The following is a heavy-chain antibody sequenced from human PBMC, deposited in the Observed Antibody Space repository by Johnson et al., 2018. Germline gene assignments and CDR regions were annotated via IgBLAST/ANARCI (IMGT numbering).Heavy chain of an antibody. CDR1: GFTFSNHA. Sequence: EVQLVESGGGLVQPGGSLRLSCTASGFTFSNHAMTWVRQAPGQGLEWVSGISGSGGIAYHADSMEGRFTISRENSKNTLYLQINSLRAVDTAVYYCAKTPFFGELPDASDIWGQGTMVTISS. CDR3: AKTPFFGELPDASDI. D-gene: IGHD3-10*01. CDR2: ISGSGGIA. J-gene: IGHJ3*02. V-gene: IGHV3-23*04.